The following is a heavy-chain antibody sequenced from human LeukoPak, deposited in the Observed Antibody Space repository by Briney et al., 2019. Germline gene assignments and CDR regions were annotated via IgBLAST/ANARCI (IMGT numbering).Heavy chain of an antibody. CDR1: GFTVSSNY. D-gene: IGHD4-17*01. V-gene: IGHV3-53*01. J-gene: IGHJ4*02. CDR2: IYSGGST. CDR3: SRGGTTVTTVIDY. Sequence: GGSLRLSCAASGFTVSSNYMSWVRQAPGKGLEWVSVIYSGGSTYYADSVKGRFTISRDNAKNTLYLEMNSLTVDDTAVYYCSRGGTTVTTVIDYWGQGTLVTVSS.